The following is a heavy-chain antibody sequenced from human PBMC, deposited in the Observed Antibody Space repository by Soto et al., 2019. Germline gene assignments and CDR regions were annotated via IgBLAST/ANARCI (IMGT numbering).Heavy chain of an antibody. J-gene: IGHJ6*02. D-gene: IGHD2-8*01. V-gene: IGHV3-48*03. Sequence: GGSLRLSCEVSGFIFSEYEFNWVRQAPGKGLEWVSYIGKNGRDIYDADSVKGRFTISRDDDKSTLYLEMNSLRAEDTAVYYCARAPGPMYYDMEAWGQGTIVTVSS. CDR3: ARAPGPMYYDMEA. CDR1: GFIFSEYE. CDR2: IGKNGRDI.